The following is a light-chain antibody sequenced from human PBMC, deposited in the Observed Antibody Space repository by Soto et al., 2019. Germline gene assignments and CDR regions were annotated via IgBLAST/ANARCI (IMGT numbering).Light chain of an antibody. J-gene: IGKJ1*01. Sequence: EIVMTQSPATLSVSPGERATLSCRASQSVSSNLAWYQQKPGQPPRLLIYGASTRATGIPARFSGSRSGTEFTLTISSLQSEDFAVYCCQQYNTWPRTFGQGTKVEIK. CDR2: GAS. CDR3: QQYNTWPRT. V-gene: IGKV3-15*01. CDR1: QSVSSN.